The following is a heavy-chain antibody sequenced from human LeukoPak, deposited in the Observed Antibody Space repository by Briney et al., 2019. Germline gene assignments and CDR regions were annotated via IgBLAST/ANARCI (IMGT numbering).Heavy chain of an antibody. Sequence: GESLKISCKGSGYSFTSYWIGWVRQMPGKGLEWMGIIYPRDSDTRYSPSFQGQVTISADKSISTAYLQWSSLKASDTAMYYCASPYPREYCSSTSCYFNYWGQGTLVTVSS. J-gene: IGHJ4*02. CDR2: IYPRDSDT. V-gene: IGHV5-51*01. CDR3: ASPYPREYCSSTSCYFNY. CDR1: GYSFTSYW. D-gene: IGHD2-2*01.